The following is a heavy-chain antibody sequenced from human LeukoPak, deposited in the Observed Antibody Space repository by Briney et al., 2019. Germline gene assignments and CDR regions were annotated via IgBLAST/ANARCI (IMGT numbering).Heavy chain of an antibody. Sequence: SQTLSLTCTVSGGSISSGGYYWSWIRQPPGKGLEWIGYIYHSGSTYYNPSLKSRVTISVDRSKNQFSLKLSSVTAADTAVYYCARDATIFGQGYWGQGTLVTVSS. J-gene: IGHJ4*02. CDR3: ARDATIFGQGY. CDR2: IYHSGST. CDR1: GGSISSGGYY. D-gene: IGHD3-3*01. V-gene: IGHV4-30-2*01.